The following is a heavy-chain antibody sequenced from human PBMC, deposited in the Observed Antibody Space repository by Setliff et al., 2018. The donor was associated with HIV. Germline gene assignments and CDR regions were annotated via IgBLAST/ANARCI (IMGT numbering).Heavy chain of an antibody. CDR3: ARGGPPYYYDSPGSLAFDI. J-gene: IGHJ3*02. CDR2: IKEDGNVK. D-gene: IGHD3-22*01. V-gene: IGHV3-7*03. Sequence: GGSLRLSCAASGLSFTSDWMSWVRQAPGKGLEWVALIKEDGNVKNYVDSVKGRFTISRDNAKNSLYLQMNSLRADDTAVYYCARGGPPYYYDSPGSLAFDIWGQGTMVTVSS. CDR1: GLSFTSDW.